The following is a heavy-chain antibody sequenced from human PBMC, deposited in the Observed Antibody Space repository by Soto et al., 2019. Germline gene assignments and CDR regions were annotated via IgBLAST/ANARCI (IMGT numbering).Heavy chain of an antibody. CDR2: IIPIFGTA. V-gene: IGHV1-69*12. J-gene: IGHJ2*01. CDR1: GGTFSSYA. CDR3: ARVVTVVKSFHYWYFDL. Sequence: QVQLVQSGAEVKKPGSSVKVSCKASGGTFSSYAISWVRQAPGQGLEWMGGIIPIFGTANYAQKFQGRVTINGDESTSTAYLGLSSLRSEDTAVYYWARVVTVVKSFHYWYFDLWGRGTLVTVSS. D-gene: IGHD2-15*01.